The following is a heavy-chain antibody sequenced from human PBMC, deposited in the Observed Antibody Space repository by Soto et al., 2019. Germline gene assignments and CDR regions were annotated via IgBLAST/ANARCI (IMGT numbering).Heavy chain of an antibody. Sequence: QVQLVQSGAEVKKPGASVKVSCKASGYTFNSHGISWVRQAPGHGLEWMGWISAYNGNTNYAQRLKGRVIMTTDTSTSTAYMDLRSLTSDATAVYYCARGVSTTWYEPTDYWGQGTLVTVSS. CDR2: ISAYNGNT. CDR1: GYTFNSHG. D-gene: IGHD6-13*01. CDR3: ARGVSTTWYEPTDY. J-gene: IGHJ4*02. V-gene: IGHV1-18*04.